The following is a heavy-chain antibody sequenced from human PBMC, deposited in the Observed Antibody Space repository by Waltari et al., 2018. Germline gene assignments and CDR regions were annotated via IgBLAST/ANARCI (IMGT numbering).Heavy chain of an antibody. D-gene: IGHD4-17*01. CDR1: GYTVPAYY. CDR3: AVTTRDY. CDR2: VDPEDGET. J-gene: IGHJ4*02. Sequence: EVQRVKSGAEVKKPGATVKLSCKVSGYTVPAYYMHWVQQAPGKGLEWMGLVDPEDGETIYAEKFQGRVTITADSSTDTAYMELSSLRSEDTAVYYCAVTTRDYWGQGTLVTVSS. V-gene: IGHV1-69-2*01.